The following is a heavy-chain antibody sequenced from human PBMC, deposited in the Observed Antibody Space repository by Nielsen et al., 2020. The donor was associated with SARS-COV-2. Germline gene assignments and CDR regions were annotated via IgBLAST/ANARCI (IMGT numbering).Heavy chain of an antibody. V-gene: IGHV3-48*04. CDR2: ISSSSSTI. Sequence: GGSLRLSCAASGFTFSSYWMSWVRQAPGKGLEWVSYISSSSSTIYYADSVKGRFTISRDNAKNSLYLQMNSLRAEDTAVYYCARDQASLATRINYGMDVWGQGTTVTVSS. D-gene: IGHD2-15*01. J-gene: IGHJ6*02. CDR3: ARDQASLATRINYGMDV. CDR1: GFTFSSYW.